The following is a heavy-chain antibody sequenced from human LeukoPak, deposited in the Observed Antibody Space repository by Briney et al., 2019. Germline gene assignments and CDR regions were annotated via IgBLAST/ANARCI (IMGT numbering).Heavy chain of an antibody. CDR1: GFTFSSYS. Sequence: GGSLRLSFAASGFTFSSYSMNWVRQAPGKGLEWVSSISSSSSYIYYADSVKGRFTISRDNAKNSLYLQMNSLRAEDTAVYYCAKYSGSYGDYWGQGTLVTVSS. CDR3: AKYSGSYGDY. D-gene: IGHD1-26*01. V-gene: IGHV3-21*01. J-gene: IGHJ4*02. CDR2: ISSSSSYI.